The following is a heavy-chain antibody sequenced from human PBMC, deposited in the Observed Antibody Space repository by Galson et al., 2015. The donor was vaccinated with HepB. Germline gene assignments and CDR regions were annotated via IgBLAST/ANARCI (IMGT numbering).Heavy chain of an antibody. CDR1: GYTFTSYA. V-gene: IGHV1-3*01. CDR2: INAGNGNT. J-gene: IGHJ1*01. D-gene: IGHD6-19*01. Sequence: SVKVSCKASGYTFTSYAMHWVRQAPGQRLEWMGWINAGNGNTKYSQKFQGRVTITRDTSASTAYMELSSLRSEDTAAYYCARGVQWLAEYFQHWGQGTLVTVSS. CDR3: ARGVQWLAEYFQH.